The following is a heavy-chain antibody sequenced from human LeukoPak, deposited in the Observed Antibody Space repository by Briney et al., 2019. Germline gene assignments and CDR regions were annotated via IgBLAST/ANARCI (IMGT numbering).Heavy chain of an antibody. J-gene: IGHJ6*02. CDR1: GFTFSSYG. D-gene: IGHD3-3*01. V-gene: IGHV3-33*01. Sequence: GRSLRLSCAASGFTFSSYGMYWVRHAPGKGLEWVAVIWYDGSNKYYADSVKSRFTISRDNSKNTLYLQMNSLRAEDTAVYYCARDGVGLRFLEWLSRSYYYYGMDVWGQGTTVTVSS. CDR3: ARDGVGLRFLEWLSRSYYYYGMDV. CDR2: IWYDGSNK.